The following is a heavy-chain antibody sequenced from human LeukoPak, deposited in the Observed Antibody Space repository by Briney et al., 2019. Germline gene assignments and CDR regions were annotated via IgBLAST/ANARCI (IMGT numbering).Heavy chain of an antibody. D-gene: IGHD2-2*01. CDR3: ARAGSCTGTSCFDY. V-gene: IGHV3-48*03. CDR2: ISSRSGAI. Sequence: GGSLRLSCAASGFIFTSYEMNWVRQAPGEGLEWISYISSRSGAIYYADSVKGRFPIPRDNDMKSLYLQMNSLRAEDTAVHYCARAGSCTGTSCFDYCGQGTLVTVSS. CDR1: GFIFTSYE. J-gene: IGHJ4*02.